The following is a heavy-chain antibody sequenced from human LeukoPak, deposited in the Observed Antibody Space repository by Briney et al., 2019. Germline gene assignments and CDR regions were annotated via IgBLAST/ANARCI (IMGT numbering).Heavy chain of an antibody. CDR1: GGSFSGYY. Sequence: SETLSLTCAVYGGSFSGYYWSWIRQPAGKGLEWIGRIYTSGSTNYNPSLKSRVTMSVDTSKNQFSLKLSSVTSADTAVYYCAGEQQQLVPWGQGTLVTVSS. CDR3: AGEQQQLVP. V-gene: IGHV4-59*10. J-gene: IGHJ5*02. D-gene: IGHD6-13*01. CDR2: IYTSGST.